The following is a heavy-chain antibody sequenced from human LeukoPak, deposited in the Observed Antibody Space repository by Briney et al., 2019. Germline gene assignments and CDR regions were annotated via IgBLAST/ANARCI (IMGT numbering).Heavy chain of an antibody. CDR3: ARYPIFNLVIY. D-gene: IGHD2-21*01. CDR1: GDSVSSGKYY. V-gene: IGHV4-31*03. CDR2: IYASGTT. Sequence: SQTLSLTCTVSGDSVSSGKYYWSWIRQRPGEGLEWIGYIYASGTTYYNPSLKSRVTISIDTSKNHFSLNLNAVTVADTAVYYCARYPIFNLVIYWGQGTLVTVSS. J-gene: IGHJ4*02.